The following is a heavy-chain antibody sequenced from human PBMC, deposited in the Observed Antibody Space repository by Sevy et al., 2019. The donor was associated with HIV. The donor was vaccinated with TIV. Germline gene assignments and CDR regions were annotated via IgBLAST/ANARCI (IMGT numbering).Heavy chain of an antibody. J-gene: IGHJ3*02. CDR3: TTVGFPHWGSEAFDI. Sequence: GGSLRLSCAASGFNFNIIYMNWVRQSPGKGLEWVGRMMSKTDGGTIDYVAPVKDRFTMSRDDSKNTLYLQMNSLKADDTAVYYCTTVGFPHWGSEAFDIWGQGTMVTVSS. CDR1: GFNFNIIY. V-gene: IGHV3-15*01. CDR2: MMSKTDGGTI. D-gene: IGHD3-16*01.